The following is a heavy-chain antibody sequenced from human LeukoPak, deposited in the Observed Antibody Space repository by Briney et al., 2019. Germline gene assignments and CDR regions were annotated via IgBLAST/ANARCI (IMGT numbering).Heavy chain of an antibody. CDR2: IYYSGST. Sequence: SETLSLTCTVSGGSISSSSYYWGWIRQRPGKGLEWIGSIYYSGSTYYNPSLKSRVTISVDTSKNQFSLKLSSVTAADTAVYYCARLKQVVYNFDYWGQGTLVTVSS. CDR1: GGSISSSSYY. CDR3: ARLKQVVYNFDY. J-gene: IGHJ4*02. D-gene: IGHD6-6*01. V-gene: IGHV4-39*01.